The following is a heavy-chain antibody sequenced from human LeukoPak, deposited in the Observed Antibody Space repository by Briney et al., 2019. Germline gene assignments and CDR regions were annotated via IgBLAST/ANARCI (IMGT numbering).Heavy chain of an antibody. CDR3: ARDYYDSSGYGNWFDP. Sequence: GGSLRLSCAASGFTFSSYSMNWVRQAPGKGLEGVSSISSSSSYIYYADSVKGRFTISRDNAKNSLYLQMNSLRAEDTAVYYCARDYYDSSGYGNWFDPWGQGTLVTVSS. V-gene: IGHV3-21*01. CDR2: ISSSSSYI. J-gene: IGHJ5*02. D-gene: IGHD3-22*01. CDR1: GFTFSSYS.